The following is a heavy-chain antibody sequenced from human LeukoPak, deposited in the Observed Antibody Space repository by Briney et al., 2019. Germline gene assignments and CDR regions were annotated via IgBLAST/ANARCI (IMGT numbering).Heavy chain of an antibody. V-gene: IGHV3-7*02. CDR2: IEQDGSEK. CDR3: AKSYYYHSGSFDY. Sequence: GGSLRLSCAASGFTFSSSWMTWVRQAPGKGLEWVANIEQDGSEKHYVDSVKGRFTISRDNAKNSLYLQMNSLRAEDTAVYYCAKSYYYHSGSFDYWGQGTLVTVSS. CDR1: GFTFSSSW. D-gene: IGHD3-10*01. J-gene: IGHJ4*02.